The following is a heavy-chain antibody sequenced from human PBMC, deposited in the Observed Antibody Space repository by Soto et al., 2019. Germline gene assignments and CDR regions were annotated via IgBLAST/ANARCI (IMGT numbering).Heavy chain of an antibody. CDR1: GFTFTDVW. Sequence: EVKLVESGGGLVEPGGSLRLSCVGSGFTFTDVWMNWIRQAPGKGLEWIGRIKSKSNGGPTDYAAFVKGRLTISRDDSKNTLYLQVNSLRTEDTAVYYCTTGFGEDGESYWGQGTVVTVSS. J-gene: IGHJ4*02. V-gene: IGHV3-15*01. CDR2: IKSKSNGGPT. CDR3: TTGFGEDGESY. D-gene: IGHD3-10*01.